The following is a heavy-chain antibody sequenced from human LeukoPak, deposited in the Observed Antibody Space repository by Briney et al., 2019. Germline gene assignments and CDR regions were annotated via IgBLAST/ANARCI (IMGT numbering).Heavy chain of an antibody. J-gene: IGHJ4*02. CDR1: GFTFSSYS. D-gene: IGHD6-13*01. Sequence: GGSLRLSCAASGFTFSSYSMNWVRQAPGKGLEWVSSISSSSSYIYYADSVKGRFTISRDNAKNSLYLQMNSLRAEDTAMYYCAIGGIAAAGTYYWGQGTLVTVSS. V-gene: IGHV3-21*01. CDR3: AIGGIAAAGTYY. CDR2: ISSSSSYI.